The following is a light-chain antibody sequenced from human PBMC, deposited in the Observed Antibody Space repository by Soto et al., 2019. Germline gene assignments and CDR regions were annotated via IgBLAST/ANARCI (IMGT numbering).Light chain of an antibody. Sequence: DIPMTQPPSTLSASVGDRVTNTCRASQTLTMWLAWYQQKPGKAPYLLSYRTSSLESGFPSRFSGSGSETEFTLPISSLQSDDNATYCCRHRTDYFWTFSQGTKVEVK. V-gene: IGKV1-5*03. CDR3: RHRTDYFWT. CDR1: QTLTMW. J-gene: IGKJ1*01. CDR2: RTS.